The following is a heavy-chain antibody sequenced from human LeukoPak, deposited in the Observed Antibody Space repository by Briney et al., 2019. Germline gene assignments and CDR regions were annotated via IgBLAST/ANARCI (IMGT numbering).Heavy chain of an antibody. CDR1: GFTVSSNY. V-gene: IGHV3-66*01. Sequence: GGSLRLSCAASGFTVSSNYMSWVRQAPGKGLEWGSVIYSGGSTYYADSVKGRFTISRDNSKTTLYLQMNSLRAEDTAVYYCARDHTMVRGVIGWFDPWGQGTLVTVSS. J-gene: IGHJ5*02. D-gene: IGHD3-10*01. CDR2: IYSGGST. CDR3: ARDHTMVRGVIGWFDP.